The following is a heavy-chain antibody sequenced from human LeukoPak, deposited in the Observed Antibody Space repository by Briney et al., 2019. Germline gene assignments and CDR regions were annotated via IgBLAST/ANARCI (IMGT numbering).Heavy chain of an antibody. CDR3: ATYTVTTAPYYYGMDV. J-gene: IGHJ6*02. Sequence: ASVKVSCKASGYTFTSYGISWVRQAPGQGLEWMGWISAYNGNTNYAQKLQGRVTMTTGTSTSTAYMELRSLRSDDTAVYYCATYTVTTAPYYYGMDVWGQGTTVTVSS. V-gene: IGHV1-18*01. CDR2: ISAYNGNT. D-gene: IGHD4-11*01. CDR1: GYTFTSYG.